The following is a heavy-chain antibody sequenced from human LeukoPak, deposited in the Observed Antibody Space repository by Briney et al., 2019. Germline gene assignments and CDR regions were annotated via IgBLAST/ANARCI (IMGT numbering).Heavy chain of an antibody. Sequence: GGSLRLSCAASGFTFDDYAMHWVRQAPGKGLEWVSGISWNSGSIGYADSVKGRFTISRDNSKNTLYLQMNSLRAEDTAVYYCAKLHSPTGYWGQGTLVTVSS. CDR1: GFTFDDYA. J-gene: IGHJ4*02. CDR3: AKLHSPTGY. CDR2: ISWNSGSI. V-gene: IGHV3-9*01.